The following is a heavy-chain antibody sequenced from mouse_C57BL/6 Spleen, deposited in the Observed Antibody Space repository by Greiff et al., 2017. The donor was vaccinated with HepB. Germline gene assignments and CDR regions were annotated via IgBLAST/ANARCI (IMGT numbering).Heavy chain of an antibody. CDR3: ARHYYYGSSYWYFDV. V-gene: IGHV3-6*01. CDR2: ISYDGSN. D-gene: IGHD1-1*01. CDR1: GYSITSGYY. Sequence: EVKLLESGPGLVKPSQSLSLTCSVTGYSITSGYYWNWMRQFPGNKLEWMGYISYDGSNNYNPSLKNRISITRDTSKNQFFLKLNSVTTEDTATYYCARHYYYGSSYWYFDVWGTGTTVTVSS. J-gene: IGHJ1*03.